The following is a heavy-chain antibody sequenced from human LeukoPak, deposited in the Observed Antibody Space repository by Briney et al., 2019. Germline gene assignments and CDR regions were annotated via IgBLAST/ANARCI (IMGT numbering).Heavy chain of an antibody. CDR3: AKDGWFGELWPFDY. CDR1: GFTFTKFW. D-gene: IGHD3-10*01. CDR2: ISGSGGST. Sequence: GGSLRLSCEASGFTFTKFWMSWVRQAPGKGLEWVSAISGSGGSTYYADSVKGRFTISRDNSKNTLYLQMNSLRAEDTAVYYCAKDGWFGELWPFDYWGQGTLVTVSS. J-gene: IGHJ4*02. V-gene: IGHV3-23*01.